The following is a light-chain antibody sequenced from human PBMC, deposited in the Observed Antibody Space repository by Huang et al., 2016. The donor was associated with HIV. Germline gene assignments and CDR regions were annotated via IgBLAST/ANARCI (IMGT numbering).Light chain of an antibody. V-gene: IGKV1-6*01. Sequence: AIQMTHSPSSLSASVGDRVTITCRASQGIRNDLGWFQQKPGKGPKLLIYAASILQSGVPSRFSGSGSGTDFTLTISSLQAEDFATYYCLQDYTYPFTFGQGTRVEV. CDR2: AAS. CDR1: QGIRND. CDR3: LQDYTYPFT. J-gene: IGKJ1*01.